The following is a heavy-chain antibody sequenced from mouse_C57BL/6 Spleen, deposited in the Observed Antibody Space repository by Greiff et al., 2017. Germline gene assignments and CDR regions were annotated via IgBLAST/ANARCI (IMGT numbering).Heavy chain of an antibody. CDR1: GFSLTSYG. Sequence: QVQLQQPGPGLVQPSHSLSITCTVSGFSLTSYGVHWVRQSPGKGLEWLGVIWRGGSTDYNAAFMSRLSITKDNSKSQVFFKMNSLQADDTAIYYCAKTDGNCEKPWFAYWGQGTLVTVSA. D-gene: IGHD2-1*01. J-gene: IGHJ3*01. V-gene: IGHV2-5*01. CDR3: AKTDGNCEKPWFAY. CDR2: IWRGGST.